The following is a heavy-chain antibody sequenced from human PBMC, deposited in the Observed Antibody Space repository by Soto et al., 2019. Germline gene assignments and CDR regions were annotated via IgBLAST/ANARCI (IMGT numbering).Heavy chain of an antibody. CDR2: ITTNGNT. Sequence: QVQQQESGPGLVKPSDTLSLPCRVSGAYFSDFSWGWIRQPAGRGLEWIGRITTNGNTQKNPSFKSRVTMSIDTSRNHFSLNLQSATAADTALYYCARETGENWTYEAHWGPGTLVTVSS. CDR1: GAYFSDFS. V-gene: IGHV4-4*07. J-gene: IGHJ1*01. D-gene: IGHD1-7*01. CDR3: ARETGENWTYEAH.